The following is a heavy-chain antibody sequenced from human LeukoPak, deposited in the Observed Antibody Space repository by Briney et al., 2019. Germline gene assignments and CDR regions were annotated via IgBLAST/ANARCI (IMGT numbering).Heavy chain of an antibody. CDR2: ISGGDGST. D-gene: IGHD3-10*01. CDR3: AKRYSGSGSNFNPLEN. CDR1: GFTFRNSP. V-gene: IGHV3-23*01. Sequence: GGSLRLSCEASGFTFRNSPMSWVRQAPGKGLELISAISGGDGSTYHADSVRGRFTISSDNSKNTLYLQMNSLRAEDTAVYYCAKRYSGSGSNFNPLENWGQGTLVTVSS. J-gene: IGHJ4*02.